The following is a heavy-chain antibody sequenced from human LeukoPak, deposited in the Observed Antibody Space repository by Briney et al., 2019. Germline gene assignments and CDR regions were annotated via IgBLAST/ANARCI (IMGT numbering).Heavy chain of an antibody. D-gene: IGHD6-6*01. Sequence: SVKVSCKASGGTFSSYAISWVRQAPGQGFEWMGRIIPILGIANYAQKFQGRVTITADKSTSTAYMELSSLRSEDTAVYYCAWVRRAVSSLLDYWGQGTLVTVSS. J-gene: IGHJ4*02. V-gene: IGHV1-69*04. CDR1: GGTFSSYA. CDR2: IIPILGIA. CDR3: AWVRRAVSSLLDY.